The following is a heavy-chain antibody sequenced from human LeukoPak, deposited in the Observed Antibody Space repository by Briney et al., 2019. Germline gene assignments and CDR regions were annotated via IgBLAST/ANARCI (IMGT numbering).Heavy chain of an antibody. J-gene: IGHJ4*02. CDR2: IYHSGST. D-gene: IGHD3-10*01. CDR1: GYSISSGYY. V-gene: IGHV4-38-2*01. CDR3: ARALSYYYGSGSYYHDY. Sequence: PSETLSPTCAVSGYSISSGYYWGWIRQPPGKGLEWIGSIYHSGSTYYNPSLKSRVTISVDTSKNQFSLKLSSVTAADTAVYYCARALSYYYGSGSYYHDYWGQGTLVTVSS.